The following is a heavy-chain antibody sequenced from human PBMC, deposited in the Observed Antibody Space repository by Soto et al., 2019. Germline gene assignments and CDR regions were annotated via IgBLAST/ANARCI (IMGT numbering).Heavy chain of an antibody. CDR3: ARDDEHWSDCDLGY. Sequence: ASVKVSCKACGDTFTSYAMHCVRQAPGQRLEWMGWINAGNGNTKYSQKFQGRVTTTRDTSASTAYMELNSLRVEDTAVYYCARDDEHWSDCDLGYWGQGVLVT. D-gene: IGHD3-22*01. V-gene: IGHV1-3*01. CDR1: GDTFTSYA. J-gene: IGHJ4*02. CDR2: INAGNGNT.